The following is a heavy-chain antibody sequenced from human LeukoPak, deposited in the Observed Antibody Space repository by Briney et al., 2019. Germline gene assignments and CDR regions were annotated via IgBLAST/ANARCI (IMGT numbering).Heavy chain of an antibody. D-gene: IGHD6-13*01. CDR3: TKVRSGSSSWALRVFDY. Sequence: GGSLRLSCAVSGFTFSSEAMGWVRQLPGGGLEWVSTISPAGGTTYYAESMKGRFTISRDNSKSTLYLQMNSLRVEDTAVYYCTKVRSGSSSWALRVFDYWGQGALVTVSS. CDR2: ISPAGGTT. CDR1: GFTFSSEA. V-gene: IGHV3-23*01. J-gene: IGHJ4*02.